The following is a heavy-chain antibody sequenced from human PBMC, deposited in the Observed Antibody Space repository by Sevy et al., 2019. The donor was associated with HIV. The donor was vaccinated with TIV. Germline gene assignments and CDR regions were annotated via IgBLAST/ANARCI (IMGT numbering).Heavy chain of an antibody. CDR1: GFTFSSYG. CDR2: IWYDGSNK. CDR3: ARDKLPPVMVTMVRGALSYYFDY. Sequence: GSLRLSCAASGFTFSSYGMHWVRQTPGKGLEWVAVIWYDGSNKDYADSVKGRFTISRDNSKNTLYLQMNSLRAEDTAVYYCARDKLPPVMVTMVRGALSYYFDYWGQGTLVTVSS. D-gene: IGHD3-10*01. V-gene: IGHV3-33*01. J-gene: IGHJ4*02.